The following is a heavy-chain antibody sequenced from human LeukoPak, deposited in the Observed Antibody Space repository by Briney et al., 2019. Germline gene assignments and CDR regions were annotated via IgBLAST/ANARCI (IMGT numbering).Heavy chain of an antibody. J-gene: IGHJ6*03. V-gene: IGHV3-20*04. CDR1: GFSFDDYG. Sequence: GGSLRLSCAASGFSFDDYGMTWVRQAPGKGLEWVSGINWNGDSTDYAESVKGRFTISRDNAKNSLYLQMNNLRAEDTALYYCARERYYDTGGYYYLDVWGKGTTVTVSS. CDR2: INWNGDST. D-gene: IGHD3-22*01. CDR3: ARERYYDTGGYYYLDV.